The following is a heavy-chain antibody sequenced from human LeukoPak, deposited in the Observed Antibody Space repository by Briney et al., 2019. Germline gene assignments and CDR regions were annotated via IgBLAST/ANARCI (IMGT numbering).Heavy chain of an antibody. V-gene: IGHV3-23*01. CDR3: AKDHYYDSSGYSN. CDR1: GFTFSSYA. J-gene: IGHJ4*02. CDR2: ISSSGGST. D-gene: IGHD3-22*01. Sequence: PGGSLRLSCAASGFTFSSYAMSWVRQAPGKGLEWVSAISSSGGSTYYADSVKGRFTISRDNSKNTLYLQMNSLRAEDTAVYYCAKDHYYDSSGYSNWGQGTLVTVSS.